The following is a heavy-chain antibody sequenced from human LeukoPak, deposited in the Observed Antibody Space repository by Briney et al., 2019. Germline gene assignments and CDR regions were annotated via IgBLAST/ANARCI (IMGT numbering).Heavy chain of an antibody. CDR1: GFTFSNAW. V-gene: IGHV3-15*01. CDR3: TSTLGY. J-gene: IGHJ4*02. Sequence: PGGSLTLSCAGSGFTFSNAWMTWVRQAPGKGLEWVGRIKTKTDGGTTDYAAPVKGRFTISRDDSRNTLYLQMNSLRTEDTAVYYCTSTLGYWGQGALVTVSS. CDR2: IKTKTDGGTT.